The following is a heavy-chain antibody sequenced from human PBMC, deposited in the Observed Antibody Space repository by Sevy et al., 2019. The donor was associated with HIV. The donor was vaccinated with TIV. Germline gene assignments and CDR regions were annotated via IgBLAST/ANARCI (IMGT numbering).Heavy chain of an antibody. CDR1: GFTVSSNY. V-gene: IGHV3-53*01. CDR2: IYSGGST. D-gene: IGHD2-8*02. CDR3: ARVLVGSGGFDY. J-gene: IGHJ4*02. Sequence: GGSLRLSCAASGFTVSSNYMSWVRQAPGKGLEWVSVIYSGGSTYYADSVKGRFTISRDNSKNTLYLQMNSLRAEDTAVYYCARVLVGSGGFDYWGQGTLVTVSS.